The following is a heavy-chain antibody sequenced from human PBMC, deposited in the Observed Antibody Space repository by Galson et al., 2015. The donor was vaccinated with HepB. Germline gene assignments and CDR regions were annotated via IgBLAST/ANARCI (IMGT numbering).Heavy chain of an antibody. D-gene: IGHD6-13*01. Sequence: SLRLSCAASGFTFSSYAMHWVRQAPGKGLEWVAVISYDGSNKYYADSVKGRFTISRDNSKNTLYLQMNSLRAEDTAVYYCASIEKGSSWYYYYYGMDVWGQGTTVTVSS. J-gene: IGHJ6*02. CDR2: ISYDGSNK. CDR3: ASIEKGSSWYYYYYGMDV. V-gene: IGHV3-30*04. CDR1: GFTFSSYA.